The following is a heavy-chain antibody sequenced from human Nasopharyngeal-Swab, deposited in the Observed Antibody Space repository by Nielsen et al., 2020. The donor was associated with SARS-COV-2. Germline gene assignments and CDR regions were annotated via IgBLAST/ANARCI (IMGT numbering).Heavy chain of an antibody. J-gene: IGHJ4*02. V-gene: IGHV3-15*01. D-gene: IGHD5-18*01. Sequence: WIRQPPGKGLEWVGRIKSKTDGGTTDYAAPVKGRFTISRDDSKNTLYLQMNSLKTEDTAVYYCTTQKYSSRGYWSQGTLVTVSS. CDR3: TTQKYSSRGY. CDR2: IKSKTDGGTT.